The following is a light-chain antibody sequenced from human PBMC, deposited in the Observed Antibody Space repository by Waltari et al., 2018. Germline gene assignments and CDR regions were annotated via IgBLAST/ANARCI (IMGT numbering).Light chain of an antibody. CDR2: YDS. CDR1: NIGSKS. CDR3: QVWDSSSDHWV. J-gene: IGLJ3*02. V-gene: IGLV3-21*04. Sequence: SYVLTQPPSVSVAPGKTATITCGGDNIGSKSVHWYRQKPGQAPELVIYYDSDRHSGTPERFSGSNSGSTATLTISRVEAGEEADYYCQVWDSSSDHWVFGGGTKLTVL.